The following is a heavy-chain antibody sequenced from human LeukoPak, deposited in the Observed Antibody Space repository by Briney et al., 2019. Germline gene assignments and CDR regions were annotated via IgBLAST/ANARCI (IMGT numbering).Heavy chain of an antibody. J-gene: IGHJ4*02. Sequence: SETLSLTCAVSGGSISSNNWWGWVRQPPGKGLEWIGEINHSGSTNYNPSLKSRVTISVDTSKNQFSLKLSSVTAADTAVYYCASHAPWYYYDSSGYYYWGQGTLVTVSS. CDR2: INHSGST. CDR1: GGSISSNNW. D-gene: IGHD3-22*01. V-gene: IGHV4-4*02. CDR3: ASHAPWYYYDSSGYYY.